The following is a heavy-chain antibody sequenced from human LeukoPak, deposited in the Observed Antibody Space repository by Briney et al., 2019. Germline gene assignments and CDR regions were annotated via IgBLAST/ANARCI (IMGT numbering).Heavy chain of an antibody. V-gene: IGHV3-74*01. CDR2: VNSDGSWT. J-gene: IGHJ4*02. D-gene: IGHD2-2*01. Sequence: GGSLRLSCAASGFTFSSFALSWVRQAPGKGLVWVSHVNSDGSWTSHADSVKGRFTISKDNAKNTVYLQMNNLRTEDTAVYYCVSFYETNWGRGTLVTVSS. CDR3: VSFYETN. CDR1: GFTFSSFA.